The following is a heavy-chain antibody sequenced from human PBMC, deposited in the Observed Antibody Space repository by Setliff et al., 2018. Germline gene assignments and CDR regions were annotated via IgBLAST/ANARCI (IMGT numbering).Heavy chain of an antibody. Sequence: GGSLRLSCVASGITFTSYAMSWVRQAPGKGLEWVSTVSVSGDNTYYTDSVKGRFTTSRDNSKNTLYLQMNNLRAEDTAVYYCAKDLASGDYVYYFDYWGQGTLVTVSS. CDR3: AKDLASGDYVYYFDY. D-gene: IGHD4-17*01. V-gene: IGHV3-23*01. J-gene: IGHJ4*02. CDR2: VSVSGDNT. CDR1: GITFTSYA.